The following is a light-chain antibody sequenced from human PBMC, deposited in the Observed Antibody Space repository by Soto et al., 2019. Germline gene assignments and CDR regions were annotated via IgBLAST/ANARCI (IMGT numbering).Light chain of an antibody. J-gene: IGKJ1*01. CDR1: QSVLYSSNSKSY. Sequence: DILLTHSPYAVAVSLGERATINCKSSQSVLYSSNSKSYLAWCQQKPGRPPKLLIYWAATRESGVADRFSGGGSGTNFTLTITSLQAEDVAVYYCQQYYNTPWTFGQGTKVDIK. V-gene: IGKV4-1*01. CDR2: WAA. CDR3: QQYYNTPWT.